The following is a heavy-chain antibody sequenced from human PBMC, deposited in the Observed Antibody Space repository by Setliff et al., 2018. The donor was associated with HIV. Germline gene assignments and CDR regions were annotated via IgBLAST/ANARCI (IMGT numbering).Heavy chain of an antibody. Sequence: GASVKVSCKASGYTFIGYGISWVRQAPGQGLEWMGWISAYNGNTNYAQKLQARVTMTTDTSTSTAYMELRSLRSDDTAVYYCATSSRIYYYSYMDVWGKGTTVTVSS. CDR2: ISAYNGNT. J-gene: IGHJ6*03. CDR1: GYTFIGYG. D-gene: IGHD2-2*01. CDR3: ATSSRIYYYSYMDV. V-gene: IGHV1-18*01.